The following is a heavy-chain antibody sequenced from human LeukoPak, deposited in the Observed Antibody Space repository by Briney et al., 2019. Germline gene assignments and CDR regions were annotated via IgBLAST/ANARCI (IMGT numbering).Heavy chain of an antibody. Sequence: GGSLRLSCEVSGFTFSNYAMSWVRQAPGKGLEWVSANRSTGDTTGSNTFHADSVKGRFTISRDNSKSTLYLQMNSLRAEDTAVYYCAKGITYDFWSGLYYFDCWGQGTLVTVSS. CDR2: NRSTGDTTGSNT. V-gene: IGHV3-23*01. D-gene: IGHD3-3*01. CDR3: AKGITYDFWSGLYYFDC. CDR1: GFTFSNYA. J-gene: IGHJ4*02.